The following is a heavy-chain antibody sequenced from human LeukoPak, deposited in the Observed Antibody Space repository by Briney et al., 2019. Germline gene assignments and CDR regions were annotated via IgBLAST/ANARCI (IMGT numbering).Heavy chain of an antibody. J-gene: IGHJ4*02. Sequence: GGSLRLSCAASGFTFSSYGMSWVRQAPGKGLEWVSAISGSGGSTYYADSVKGRLTISRDNSKNTLYLQMNSLRAEDTAVYYCAKGRVVRGVLFYWGQGTLVTVSS. V-gene: IGHV3-23*01. CDR3: AKGRVVRGVLFY. CDR1: GFTFSSYG. CDR2: ISGSGGST. D-gene: IGHD3-10*01.